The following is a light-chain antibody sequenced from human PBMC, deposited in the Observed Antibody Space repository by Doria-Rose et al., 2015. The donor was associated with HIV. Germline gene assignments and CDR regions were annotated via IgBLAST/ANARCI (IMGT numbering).Light chain of an antibody. CDR2: DGS. CDR1: QSFSSTY. CDR3: HQYGSSWT. Sequence: TQSPGTLSLSPGERAALSCRASQSFSSTYLAWYQQKPGQAPSLLIYDGSTRATGIPDRFSASGSGTDFTLTINRLEPEDFALYYCHQYGSSWTFGQGTKVEI. V-gene: IGKV3-20*01. J-gene: IGKJ1*01.